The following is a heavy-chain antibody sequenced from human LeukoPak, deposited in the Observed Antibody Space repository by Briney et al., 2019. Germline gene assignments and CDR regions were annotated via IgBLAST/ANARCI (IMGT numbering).Heavy chain of an antibody. V-gene: IGHV3-7*01. D-gene: IGHD3-16*01. Sequence: GGSLRLSCAASGFTFSSYWMSWVRQAPGKGLEWVANIKQDGSEKYYVDSVKGRFTISRDNAKNSLYLQMNSLRDEDTAVYYCARDLRRITFGGGNFFDYWGQGTLVTVSS. CDR1: GFTFSSYW. CDR3: ARDLRRITFGGGNFFDY. J-gene: IGHJ4*02. CDR2: IKQDGSEK.